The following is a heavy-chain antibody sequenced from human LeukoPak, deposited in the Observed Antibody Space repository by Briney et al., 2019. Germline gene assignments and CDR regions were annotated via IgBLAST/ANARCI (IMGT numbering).Heavy chain of an antibody. Sequence: PSETLSLTCGVYNGSFSGYFWSWIRQPPGKGLEWIGEINHSGTTNYNPSLKSRVSMSVDTSKSQVSLNLSSVTAADTAVYYCAIGRNCWREYRYCMDVWGTGTTVTVSS. CDR1: NGSFSGYF. V-gene: IGHV4-34*01. J-gene: IGHJ6*03. CDR2: INHSGTT. D-gene: IGHD1-14*01. CDR3: AIGRNCWREYRYCMDV.